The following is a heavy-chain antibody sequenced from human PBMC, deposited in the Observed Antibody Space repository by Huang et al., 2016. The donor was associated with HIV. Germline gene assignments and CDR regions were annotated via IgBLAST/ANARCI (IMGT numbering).Heavy chain of an antibody. Sequence: QVQLVQSGAEVKKPGASVKVSCKASGYIFTSYAMHWVRQAPGQGLEWMGWINGGNGKTEGSQKFQGRVTITRESSASTAYMELSSLRSEETAVYYCAKDRKRYDFWSGYLGHWGQGTLVTVSS. CDR3: AKDRKRYDFWSGYLGH. CDR2: INGGNGKT. V-gene: IGHV1-3*01. CDR1: GYIFTSYA. J-gene: IGHJ4*02. D-gene: IGHD3-3*01.